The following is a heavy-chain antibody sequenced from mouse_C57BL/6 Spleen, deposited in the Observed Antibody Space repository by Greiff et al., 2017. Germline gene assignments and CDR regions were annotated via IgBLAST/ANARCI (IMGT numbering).Heavy chain of an antibody. CDR3: TSEMGTGYFDY. Sequence: EVKLVESGEGLVKPGGSLKLSCAASGFTFSSYAMSWVRQTPEKRLEWVAYISSGGDYIYYADTVKGRFTISRDNARNTLYLQMSSLKSEDTGMYYCTSEMGTGYFDYWGHCTTLTVSS. J-gene: IGHJ2*01. D-gene: IGHD2-3*01. CDR1: GFTFSSYA. CDR2: ISSGGDYI. V-gene: IGHV5-9-1*02.